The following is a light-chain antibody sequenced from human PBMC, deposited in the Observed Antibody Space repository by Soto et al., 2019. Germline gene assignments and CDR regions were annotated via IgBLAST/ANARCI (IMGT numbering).Light chain of an antibody. CDR1: SRDVGNYNY. CDR3: SSYTSTSTLYV. V-gene: IGLV2-14*01. Sequence: QSALTQPASVSGSPGQSITISCTGTSRDVGNYNYVSWYQQDAGKAPKLIIYEVSNRPSGVSSRFSGFKSDNTASLTISGLQAEDEADYYCSSYTSTSTLYVFGTGTKVP. CDR2: EVS. J-gene: IGLJ1*01.